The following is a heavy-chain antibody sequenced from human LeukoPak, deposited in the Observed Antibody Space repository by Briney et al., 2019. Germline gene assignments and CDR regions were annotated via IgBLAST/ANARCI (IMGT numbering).Heavy chain of an antibody. D-gene: IGHD3-16*02. CDR1: GGSFSGYY. Sequence: SETLSLTCAVYGGSFSGYYWSWIRQPPGKGLEWIGEINHSGSTNYSPSLKSRVTISVDTSKNQFSLKLSSVTAADTAVYYCASIYYDYVWGSYRQYNWFDPWGQGTLVTVSS. CDR3: ASIYYDYVWGSYRQYNWFDP. CDR2: INHSGST. V-gene: IGHV4-34*01. J-gene: IGHJ5*02.